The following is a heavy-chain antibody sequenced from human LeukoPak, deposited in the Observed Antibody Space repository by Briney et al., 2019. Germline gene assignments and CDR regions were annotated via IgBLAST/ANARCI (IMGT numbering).Heavy chain of an antibody. D-gene: IGHD1-26*01. CDR2: ISTYNGNT. V-gene: IGHV1-18*01. CDR3: ARDQYSGSNPVFDI. CDR1: GYTFTSYG. J-gene: IGHJ3*02. Sequence: ASVKVSCKASGYTFTSYGISWVRQAPGQGLEWMGWISTYNGNTNYAQKLQGRVTMTTDTFTSTAYMELRSLRSDDTAVYYCARDQYSGSNPVFDIWGQGTMVTVSS.